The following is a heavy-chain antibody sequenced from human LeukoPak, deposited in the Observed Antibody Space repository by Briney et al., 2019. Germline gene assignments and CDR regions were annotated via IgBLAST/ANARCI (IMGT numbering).Heavy chain of an antibody. J-gene: IGHJ4*02. V-gene: IGHV3-7*01. CDR1: GFTFSNHW. D-gene: IGHD3-16*02. CDR3: ASHARLVLLTPGPIDY. Sequence: PGGSLRLSCAASGFTFSNHWMSWVRQAPGKGLEWVANIKQDGSKKYYVDSVKGRFTISRDNAKNSLYLQMNSLRAEDTAVYYCASHARLVLLTPGPIDYWGQGTLVTVSS. CDR2: IKQDGSKK.